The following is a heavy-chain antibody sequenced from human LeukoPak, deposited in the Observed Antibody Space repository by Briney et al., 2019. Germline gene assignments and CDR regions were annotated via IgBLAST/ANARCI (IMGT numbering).Heavy chain of an antibody. D-gene: IGHD3-10*01. CDR2: IYYSGTT. Sequence: SETLSLTCTVSGGSISSTAYYWGWIRQPPGRGLEWIATIYYSGTTYYNPSLESLVTISVDTSKNQFSLKLSSVTAADTSVYYCSRQGVRGTYYYAMDVWGQGTTVTVSS. CDR1: GGSISSTAYY. J-gene: IGHJ6*02. V-gene: IGHV4-39*01. CDR3: SRQGVRGTYYYAMDV.